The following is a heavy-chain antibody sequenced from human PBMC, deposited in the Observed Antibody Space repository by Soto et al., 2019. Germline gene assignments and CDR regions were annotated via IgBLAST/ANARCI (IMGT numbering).Heavy chain of an antibody. CDR3: ARVDYYYDSSGYYGNAFDI. CDR2: INHSGST. V-gene: IGHV4-34*01. J-gene: IGHJ3*02. D-gene: IGHD3-22*01. Sequence: ETLSLTCAVYGGSFSGYYWSWIRQPPGKGLEWIGEINHSGSTNYNPSLKSRVTISVDTSKNQFSLKLSSVTAADTAVYYCARVDYYYDSSGYYGNAFDIWGQGTMVTVSS. CDR1: GGSFSGYY.